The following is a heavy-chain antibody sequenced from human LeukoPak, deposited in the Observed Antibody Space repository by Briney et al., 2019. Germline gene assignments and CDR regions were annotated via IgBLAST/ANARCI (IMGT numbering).Heavy chain of an antibody. CDR1: GGSISSYY. Sequence: KPSETLSLTCTVSGGSISSYYWGWIRQPPGKGLEWIGSIYYSGSTYYNPSLKSRVTISVDTSKNQFSLKLSSVTAADTAVYYCARLRYYGSGSVVGWFDPWGQGTLVTVSS. CDR2: IYYSGST. J-gene: IGHJ5*02. V-gene: IGHV4-39*01. D-gene: IGHD3-10*01. CDR3: ARLRYYGSGSVVGWFDP.